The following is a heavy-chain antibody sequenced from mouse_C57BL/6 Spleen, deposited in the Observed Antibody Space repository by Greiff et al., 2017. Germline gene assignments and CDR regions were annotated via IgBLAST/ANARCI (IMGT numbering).Heavy chain of an antibody. V-gene: IGHV1-76*01. D-gene: IGHD2-4*01. J-gene: IGHJ4*01. CDR2: IYPGSGNT. Sequence: QVHVKQSGAELVRPGASVKLSCKASGYTFTDYYINWVKQRPGQGLEWIARIYPGSGNTYYNEKFKGKATLTAEKSSSTAYMQLSSLTSEDSAVYFCARLDYGAMDYWGQGTSVTVSS. CDR3: ARLDYGAMDY. CDR1: GYTFTDYY.